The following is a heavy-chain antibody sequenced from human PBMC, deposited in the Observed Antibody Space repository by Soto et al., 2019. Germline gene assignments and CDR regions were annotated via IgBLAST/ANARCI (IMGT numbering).Heavy chain of an antibody. V-gene: IGHV3-66*01. D-gene: IGHD1-20*01. CDR2: IYSGGST. CDR3: ARANPGIYATSFDP. CDR1: GFTVSSNY. J-gene: IGHJ5*02. Sequence: PGGSLRLSCAASGFTVSSNYMSWVRQAPGKGLEWVSVIYSGGSTYYADSVKGRFTISRDNSKNTLYLQMNSLRAEDTAVYYCARANPGIYATSFDPWGQGTLVTVSS.